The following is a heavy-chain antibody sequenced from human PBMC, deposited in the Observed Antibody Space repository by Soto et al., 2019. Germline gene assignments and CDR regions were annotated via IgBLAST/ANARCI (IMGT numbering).Heavy chain of an antibody. J-gene: IGHJ5*02. V-gene: IGHV1-18*01. CDR1: GYKFSSYA. CDR2: ITPNSGYT. Sequence: QLQLMQSGGEARNPGASVKVSCEASGYKFSSYAISWLRQAPGQGLEWMGLITPNSGYTNYAQKFQGRLSLTTEIPSSTAYMELTSLTYDDTAMYYCATSYDTGFDPWGQGTLVSVS. CDR3: ATSYDTGFDP. D-gene: IGHD3-9*01.